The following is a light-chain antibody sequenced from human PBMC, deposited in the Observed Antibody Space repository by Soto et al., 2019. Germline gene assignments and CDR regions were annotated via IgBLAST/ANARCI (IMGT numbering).Light chain of an antibody. CDR3: SSYTISSTWL. CDR2: EVT. J-gene: IGLJ3*02. Sequence: QSVLTQPASVSGSPGQSITISCTGTSNDVGIYNYVSWYQQHPGKAPKPMIYEVTNRPSGVSDRLSGSKSDNTASLTISGVQAEDEADYYCSSYTISSTWLFCGGTKLTVL. CDR1: SNDVGIYNY. V-gene: IGLV2-14*01.